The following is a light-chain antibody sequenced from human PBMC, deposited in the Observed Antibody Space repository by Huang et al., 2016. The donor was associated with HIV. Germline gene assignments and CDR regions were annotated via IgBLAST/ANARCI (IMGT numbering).Light chain of an antibody. Sequence: VMMTQSPLSLPVPPGEPASISCRSSQSLRHRNGLNYLDWYLQKPGQSPQLLIHLGSSRASGVPDRFSGGGSGTDFSLNISRVEAEDAGIYYCMEALQTPYTFGQGTKLEI. CDR3: MEALQTPYT. CDR1: QSLRHRNGLNY. J-gene: IGKJ2*01. CDR2: LGS. V-gene: IGKV2-28*01.